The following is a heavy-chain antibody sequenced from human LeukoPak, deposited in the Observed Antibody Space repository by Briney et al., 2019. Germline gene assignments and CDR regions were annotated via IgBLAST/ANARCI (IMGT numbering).Heavy chain of an antibody. V-gene: IGHV3-30-3*01. Sequence: GRSLRLSCAASGVSFRSYAMHWVRQAPGKGLQWVAVISYDGSNKHFADSLKGRFTISRDNSNNTLYLQMNSLRDEDTAVYYCARDWGWEFIDHWGQGTLVTVSS. CDR3: ARDWGWEFIDH. J-gene: IGHJ5*02. CDR1: GVSFRSYA. CDR2: ISYDGSNK. D-gene: IGHD1-26*01.